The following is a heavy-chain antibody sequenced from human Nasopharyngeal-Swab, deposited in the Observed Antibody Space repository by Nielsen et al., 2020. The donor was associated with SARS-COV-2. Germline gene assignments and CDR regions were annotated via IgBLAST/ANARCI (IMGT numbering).Heavy chain of an antibody. CDR2: IKQDGSEK. CDR3: ARDGAFSSYYGPPFYYYYGMDV. Sequence: GESLKISCAASGFTFSSYWMSWVRQAPGKGLERVANIKQDGSEKYYVDSVKGRFTISRDNAKNSLYLQMNSLRAEDTAVYYCARDGAFSSYYGPPFYYYYGMDVWGQGTTVTVSS. CDR1: GFTFSSYW. J-gene: IGHJ6*02. V-gene: IGHV3-7*01. D-gene: IGHD4-17*01.